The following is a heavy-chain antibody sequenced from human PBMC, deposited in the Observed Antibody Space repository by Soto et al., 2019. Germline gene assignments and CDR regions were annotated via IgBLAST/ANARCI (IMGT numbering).Heavy chain of an antibody. CDR1: GGTFSSYA. V-gene: IGHV1-69*06. CDR3: ARVQRADSSGRGPFDY. Sequence: QVQLVQSGAEVKKPGSSVKVSCKASGGTFSSYAISWLRQAPEQGLEWMGGVIPIFGTANSAKNFQGRVTIPADKSTSTAYMELSSLISEDTAVYYCARVQRADSSGRGPFDYWGQGTLVTVSS. J-gene: IGHJ4*02. D-gene: IGHD6-19*01. CDR2: VIPIFGTA.